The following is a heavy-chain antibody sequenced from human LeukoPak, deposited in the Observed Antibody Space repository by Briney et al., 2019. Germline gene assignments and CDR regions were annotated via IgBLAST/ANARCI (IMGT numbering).Heavy chain of an antibody. CDR3: AKDRLGGPYFFHY. D-gene: IGHD3-16*01. V-gene: IGHV3-23*01. Sequence: GGSLRLSCAASGLTFSNYGMSWVRQAPGKGLEWVSAISGSGGNTYYADFVKGRFTISRDNSKNTLYPQMNSLRAEDTAVYYCAKDRLGGPYFFHYWGQGTLVTVSS. CDR1: GLTFSNYG. CDR2: ISGSGGNT. J-gene: IGHJ4*02.